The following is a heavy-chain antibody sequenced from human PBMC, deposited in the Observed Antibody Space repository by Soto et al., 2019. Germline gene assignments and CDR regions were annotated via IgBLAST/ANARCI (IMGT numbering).Heavy chain of an antibody. V-gene: IGHV3-23*01. D-gene: IGHD5-12*01. CDR3: AKDSFINLRGYDSY. CDR2: ISGSGDST. J-gene: IGHJ4*02. Sequence: LRLSCAASGFTFSTYAMIWVRQAPGKGLEWVSAISGSGDSTYYADSVKGRFTISRDNSKNTLYLQMSSLRAEDTAIYYCAKDSFINLRGYDSYWGQGTLVTVSS. CDR1: GFTFSTYA.